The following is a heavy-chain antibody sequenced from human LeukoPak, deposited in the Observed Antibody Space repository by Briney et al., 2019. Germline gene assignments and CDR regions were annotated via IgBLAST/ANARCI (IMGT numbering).Heavy chain of an antibody. CDR1: GFTFSSYW. CDR2: IKQDGSEK. D-gene: IGHD6-6*01. Sequence: TGGSLRLSCAASGFTFSSYWMSWVRQAPGKGLEWVANIKQDGSEKYYVDSVKGRFTISRDNAKNSLYLQMNSLRAEDTAMYYCATDVAAPRDYYYYMDVWGKGTTVTVSS. CDR3: ATDVAAPRDYYYYMDV. J-gene: IGHJ6*03. V-gene: IGHV3-7*01.